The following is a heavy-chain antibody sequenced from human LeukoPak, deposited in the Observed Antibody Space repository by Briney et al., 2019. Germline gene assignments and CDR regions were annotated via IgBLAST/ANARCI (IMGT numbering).Heavy chain of an antibody. CDR3: ARDLGGDGYKQGGFDY. Sequence: GGSLRLSCVASGFTFRDCYMSWIRQPPGKGLEWVSYISSSGSYAYYADSVKGRFAISRDNAKNSLFLQMNSLRVDDTAVYYCARDLGGDGYKQGGFDYWGQGILVTVSS. V-gene: IGHV3-11*05. CDR2: ISSSGSYA. D-gene: IGHD5-24*01. CDR1: GFTFRDCY. J-gene: IGHJ4*02.